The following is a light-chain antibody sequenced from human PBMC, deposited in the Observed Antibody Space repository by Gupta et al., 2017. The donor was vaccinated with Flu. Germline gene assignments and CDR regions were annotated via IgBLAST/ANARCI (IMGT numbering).Light chain of an antibody. Sequence: DVVMTQSPLSLPVTLGEPASISCRSSQSLLHSNGNNFLGWFQPKPGQSPRRLIYKVSNRDSGVPDRFSGSGSGTDLTLSISRVEAEDVGVYYCRQAIHCPPFTFGQGTLVEIK. CDR1: QSLLHSNGNNF. V-gene: IGKV2-30*02. J-gene: IGKJ5*01. CDR2: KVS. CDR3: RQAIHCPPFT.